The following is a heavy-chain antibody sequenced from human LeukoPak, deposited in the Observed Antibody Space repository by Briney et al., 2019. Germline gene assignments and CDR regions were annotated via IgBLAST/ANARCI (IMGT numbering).Heavy chain of an antibody. CDR1: GGTFSSYS. CDR3: ARVDRYHYYLDV. CDR2: IMPLFNTA. V-gene: IGHV1-69*05. J-gene: IGHJ6*03. Sequence: ASVNVSFKSSGGTFSSYSITWVRQAPGQGLEWMGGIMPLFNTANYAQQFQGRVTITTDESTSTAYMELSSLRFEDTAMYYCARVDRYHYYLDVWGKGTTVTVSS.